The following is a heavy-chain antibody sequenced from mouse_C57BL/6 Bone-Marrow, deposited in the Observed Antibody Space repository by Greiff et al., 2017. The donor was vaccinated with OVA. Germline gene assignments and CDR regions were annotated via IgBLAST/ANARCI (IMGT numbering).Heavy chain of an antibody. CDR2: IFPGSGSP. J-gene: IGHJ1*03. D-gene: IGHD1-1*01. V-gene: IGHV1-75*01. Sequence: QVQLQQSGPELVKPGASVKISCKASGYTFTDYYINWVKQRPGQGLEWIGWIFPGSGSPSYNEKFKGKATLTVDKSSSTAYMLLSSLTSEDSAVYFCARWGGYYGSSPWYFDVWGTGTTVTVSS. CDR3: ARWGGYYGSSPWYFDV. CDR1: GYTFTDYY.